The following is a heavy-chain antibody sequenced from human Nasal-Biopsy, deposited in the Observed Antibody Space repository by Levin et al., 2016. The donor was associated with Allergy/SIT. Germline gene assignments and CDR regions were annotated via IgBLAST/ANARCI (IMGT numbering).Heavy chain of an antibody. CDR3: ARDDSGPSD. V-gene: IGHV3-7*03. J-gene: IGHJ3*01. CDR2: INQDGSEK. Sequence: GGSLRLSCAASNFIFRNYWMSWVRQPPGKGLEWVANINQDGSEKYLVDSVKGRFTISRDNAKNSLYLQMNSLRVEDTAVYFCARDDSGPSDWGQGTMVSVSS. D-gene: IGHD1-26*01. CDR1: NFIFRNYW.